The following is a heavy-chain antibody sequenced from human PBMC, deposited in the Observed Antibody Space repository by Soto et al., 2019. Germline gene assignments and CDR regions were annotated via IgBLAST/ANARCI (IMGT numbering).Heavy chain of an antibody. Sequence: GASVKVSCKASGGTFSSYAISWVRQARGEGLEWMGGIIPIFGTANYAQKFQGRVTITADKSTSTAYMELSSLRSEDTAVYYCARGYCSGGSCYEYNWFDPWGQGTLVTVSS. D-gene: IGHD2-15*01. V-gene: IGHV1-69*06. CDR3: ARGYCSGGSCYEYNWFDP. CDR1: GGTFSSYA. J-gene: IGHJ5*02. CDR2: IIPIFGTA.